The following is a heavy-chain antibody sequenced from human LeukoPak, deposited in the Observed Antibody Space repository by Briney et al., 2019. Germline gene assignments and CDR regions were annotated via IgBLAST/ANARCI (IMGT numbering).Heavy chain of an antibody. CDR2: ITGNGDTT. V-gene: IGHV3-23*01. CDR1: GLTFSSNA. CDR3: AKAYGSSGYYQLPIDY. D-gene: IGHD3-22*01. J-gene: IGHJ4*02. Sequence: GGSLRLSCAASGLTFSSNAMSWVRQAPGKGLECVSAITGNGDTTFYADSVKGRITISRDNSMNTLYLQMNSLRAEDTAVYYCAKAYGSSGYYQLPIDYWGQGTLVTVSS.